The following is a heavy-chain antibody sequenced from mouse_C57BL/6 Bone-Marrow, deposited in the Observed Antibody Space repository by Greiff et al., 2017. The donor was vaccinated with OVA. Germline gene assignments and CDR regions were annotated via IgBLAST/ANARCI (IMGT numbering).Heavy chain of an antibody. CDR3: ARQGIYYGNYYYAMDY. CDR1: GFSLTSYG. J-gene: IGHJ4*01. Sequence: QVQLQQSGPGLVAPSQSLSITCTVSGFSLTSYGVHWVRQPPGKGLEWLVVIWSDGSTTYNSALKSRLSISKDNSKSQVFLKMNSLQTDDTAMYYCARQGIYYGNYYYAMDYWGQGTSVTVSS. V-gene: IGHV2-6-1*01. D-gene: IGHD2-1*01. CDR2: IWSDGST.